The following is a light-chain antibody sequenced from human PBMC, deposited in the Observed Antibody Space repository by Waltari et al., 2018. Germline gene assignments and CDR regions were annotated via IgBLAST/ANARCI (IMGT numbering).Light chain of an antibody. Sequence: QSVLTQPPLASGPPGQRVTISCSGNSSNIGINTVTWYQQLPGTAPKLLIYANYHRPSGVPDRFSASKSDTSASLAISGLQSEDEADYFCATWDDSLNGRVFGGGTKLAVL. V-gene: IGLV1-44*01. CDR2: ANY. CDR3: ATWDDSLNGRV. J-gene: IGLJ3*02. CDR1: SSNIGINT.